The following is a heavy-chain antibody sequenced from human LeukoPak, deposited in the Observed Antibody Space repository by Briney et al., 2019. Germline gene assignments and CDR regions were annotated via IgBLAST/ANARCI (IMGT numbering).Heavy chain of an antibody. CDR3: ARVVSSNYDFWSGPRWFDP. CDR2: IIPIFGTA. CDR1: GGTFSSYA. J-gene: IGHJ5*02. V-gene: IGHV1-69*13. D-gene: IGHD3-3*01. Sequence: SVKVSCKASGGTFSSYAISWVRQAPGQGLEWMGGIIPIFGTADYAQKFQGRVTITADESTSTAYMELSSLRSEDTAVYYCARVVSSNYDFWSGPRWFDPWGQGTLVTVSS.